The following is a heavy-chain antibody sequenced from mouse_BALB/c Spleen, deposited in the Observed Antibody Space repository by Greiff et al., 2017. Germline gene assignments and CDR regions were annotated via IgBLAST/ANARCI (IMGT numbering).Heavy chain of an antibody. V-gene: IGHV6-6*02. CDR3: TRKPYAY. Sequence: EVQVVESGGGLVQPGGSMKLSCVASGFTFSNYWMNWVRQSPEKGLEWVAEIRLKSNNYATHYAESVKGRFTISRDDSKSSVYLQMNNLRAEDTGIYYCTRKPYAYWGQGTLVTVSA. J-gene: IGHJ3*01. D-gene: IGHD2-10*01. CDR2: IRLKSNNYAT. CDR1: GFTFSNYW.